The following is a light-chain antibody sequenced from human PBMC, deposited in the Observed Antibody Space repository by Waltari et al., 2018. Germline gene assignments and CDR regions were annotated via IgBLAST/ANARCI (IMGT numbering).Light chain of an antibody. CDR3: QQYHSYSPYT. V-gene: IGKV1-5*03. CDR2: KAS. CDR1: QTISIY. Sequence: DIQMTQSPSILSASVGDRVTITCRASQTISIYLAWYQPKPGKATNLLIYKASTLESGVPSRFSGSGSGTEFTLTSSSLQPDDFATYYCQQYHSYSPYTFGQGTTLDIK. J-gene: IGKJ2*01.